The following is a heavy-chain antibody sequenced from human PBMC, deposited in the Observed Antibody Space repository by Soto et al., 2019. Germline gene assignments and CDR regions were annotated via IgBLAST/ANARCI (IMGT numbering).Heavy chain of an antibody. D-gene: IGHD6-19*01. CDR3: AKELMGRGWYGALRAFDI. J-gene: IGHJ3*02. V-gene: IGHV3-23*01. CDR1: GFTFSSYA. CDR2: ISGSGGST. Sequence: PGGSLRLSCAASGFTFSSYAMSWVRQAPGKGLEWVSAISGSGGSTYYADSVKGRFTISRDNSKNTLYLQMNSLRAEDTAVYYCAKELMGRGWYGALRAFDIWGQGTMVPVSS.